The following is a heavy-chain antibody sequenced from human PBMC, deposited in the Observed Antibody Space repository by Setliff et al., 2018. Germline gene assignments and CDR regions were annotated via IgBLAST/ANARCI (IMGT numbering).Heavy chain of an antibody. CDR1: GGSFSSFY. CDR3: ARDNPILGATDY. Sequence: SETLSLTCAVYGGSFSSFYWSWIRQPPGKGLEWIGEINHSGTTTYNPSLKGRVTISVDTSRNQFSLNLTSVTAADTALYFCARDNPILGATDYWGQGALVTVSS. V-gene: IGHV4-34*01. J-gene: IGHJ4*02. CDR2: INHSGTT. D-gene: IGHD1-26*01.